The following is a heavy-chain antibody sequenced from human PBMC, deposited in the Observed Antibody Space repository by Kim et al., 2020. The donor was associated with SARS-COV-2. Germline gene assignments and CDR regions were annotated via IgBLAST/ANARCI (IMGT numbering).Heavy chain of an antibody. CDR2: IYTSGST. D-gene: IGHD6-19*01. CDR1: GGSISTYY. V-gene: IGHV4-4*07. CDR3: ARGHKSGWGADNYFDP. Sequence: SETLSLTCTVSGGSISTYYWTWIRQPAGKRLEWIGRIYTSGSTNYNPSLESRVTMSVDTSKNQFSLKLRSVTAADTAVYYCARGHKSGWGADNYFDPWCQGTLVTVSS. J-gene: IGHJ5*02.